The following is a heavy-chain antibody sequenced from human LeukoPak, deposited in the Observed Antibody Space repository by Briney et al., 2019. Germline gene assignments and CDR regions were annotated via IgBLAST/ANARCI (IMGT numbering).Heavy chain of an antibody. Sequence: ASVKVSCKASGYTFTGFYMHWVRQAPGQGLEWMGWISAYNGNTNYAQKLQGRVTMTTDTSTSTAYMELRSLRSDDTAVYYCARASRAPQGWGVQLLPYYYYYMDVWGKGTTVTISS. CDR2: ISAYNGNT. D-gene: IGHD2-2*01. V-gene: IGHV1-18*04. J-gene: IGHJ6*03. CDR1: GYTFTGFY. CDR3: ARASRAPQGWGVQLLPYYYYYMDV.